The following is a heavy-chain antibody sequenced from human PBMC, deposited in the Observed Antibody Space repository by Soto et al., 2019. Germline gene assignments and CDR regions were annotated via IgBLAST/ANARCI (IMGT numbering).Heavy chain of an antibody. D-gene: IGHD4-17*01. CDR2: INASNGNT. CDR1: GYTFTSYD. CDR3: ARLPPFMTTVVTSGLWTYYGMDV. J-gene: IGHJ6*02. V-gene: IGHV1-3*01. Sequence: ASVKVSCKASGYTFTSYDMHCVRQAPGQRLEWMGLINASNGNTNYSQKFQGRVTMTRDTSTSTVYMELSSLRSEDTAVYYCARLPPFMTTVVTSGLWTYYGMDVWGQGTTVTVSS.